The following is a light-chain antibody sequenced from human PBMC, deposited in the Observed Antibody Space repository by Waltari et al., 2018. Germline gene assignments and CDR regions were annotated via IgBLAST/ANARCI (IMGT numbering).Light chain of an antibody. CDR3: CSYAGSPTFVI. CDR2: EVN. Sequence: QSALTQPASVSGSAGQSITLSCTGTSSDVGSYNLVSWYQQRPGKAPRLMSYEVNKRPSGVSNRFSGSKSGNTASLTISGLQAEDEADYYCCSYAGSPTFVIFGGGSKLTVL. J-gene: IGLJ2*01. CDR1: SSDVGSYNL. V-gene: IGLV2-23*02.